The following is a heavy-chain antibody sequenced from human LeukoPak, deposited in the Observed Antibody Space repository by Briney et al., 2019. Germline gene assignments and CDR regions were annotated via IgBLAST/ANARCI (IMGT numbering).Heavy chain of an antibody. CDR3: ARGRLGRVLYYYYYGMDV. Sequence: SETLSLTCAFYGGSFSGYYWRWSRQPPGRGLEWSGEINHSGSTNYNPCLKSRVTISVDTSKNQFSLKLSSVTAADTAVYYCARGRLGRVLYYYYYGMDVWGQGTTVTVSS. CDR1: GGSFSGYY. J-gene: IGHJ6*02. V-gene: IGHV4-34*01. CDR2: INHSGST. D-gene: IGHD3-10*01.